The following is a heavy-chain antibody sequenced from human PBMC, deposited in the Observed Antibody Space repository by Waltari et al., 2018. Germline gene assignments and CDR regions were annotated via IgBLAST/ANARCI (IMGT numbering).Heavy chain of an antibody. J-gene: IGHJ4*02. Sequence: QVQLQQWGAGLLKPSETLSLTCAVYGGSFSGYSWSWIRQPPGTGLEWIGEINHSGSTNYNPSLKSRVTISVDTSKNQVSLKLSSVTAADTAVYYCAREGTYYDFWSGYYTGGASDYWGQGTLVTVSS. V-gene: IGHV4-34*01. CDR1: GGSFSGYS. D-gene: IGHD3-3*01. CDR3: AREGTYYDFWSGYYTGGASDY. CDR2: INHSGST.